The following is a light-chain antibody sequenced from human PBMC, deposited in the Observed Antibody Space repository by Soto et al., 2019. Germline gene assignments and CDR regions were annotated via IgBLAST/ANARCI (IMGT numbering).Light chain of an antibody. J-gene: IGKJ5*01. CDR1: QSFRGR. Sequence: EVGLTQSPVTLSLSPGERAHLSCRASQSFRGRLAWYQQKPGQAPRLLIYDAYNRAPGIPPRFSGSGSGTDFTLTISSLEPEDSAVYYCQQRHMWPITFGQGTRLEI. CDR3: QQRHMWPIT. V-gene: IGKV3-11*01. CDR2: DAY.